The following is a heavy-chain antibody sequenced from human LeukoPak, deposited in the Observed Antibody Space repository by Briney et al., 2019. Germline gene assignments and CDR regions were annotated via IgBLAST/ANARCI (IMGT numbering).Heavy chain of an antibody. D-gene: IGHD6-6*01. CDR3: ARRGSRQLDWGHDAFDI. V-gene: IGHV3-21*01. J-gene: IGHJ3*02. CDR2: ISSSSSYI. CDR1: GFTFSSYS. Sequence: GGSLRLSCAASGFTFSSYSMNWVRQAPGKGLEWVPSISSSSSYIYYADSVKGRFTISRDNAKNSLYLQMNSLRAEDTAVYYCARRGSRQLDWGHDAFDIWGQGTMVTVSS.